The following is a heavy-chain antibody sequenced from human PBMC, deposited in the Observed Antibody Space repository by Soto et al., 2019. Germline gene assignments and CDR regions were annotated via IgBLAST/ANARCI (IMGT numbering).Heavy chain of an antibody. Sequence: GGSLRLSCAASGFTFTNYWMSWVRQAPGKGLEWVANINQDGSHKSYVDSVKGRFTISRDNAKNSLFLQMNSLRAEDTATYYSAHRPDTWSFDSWGQGTLVTVSS. CDR1: GFTFTNYW. D-gene: IGHD2-8*02. V-gene: IGHV3-7*05. CDR2: INQDGSHK. J-gene: IGHJ4*02. CDR3: AHRPDTWSFDS.